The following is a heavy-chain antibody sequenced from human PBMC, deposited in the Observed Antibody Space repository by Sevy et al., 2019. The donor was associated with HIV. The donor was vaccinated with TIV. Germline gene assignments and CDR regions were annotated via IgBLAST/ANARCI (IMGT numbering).Heavy chain of an antibody. CDR2: IYYSGST. D-gene: IGHD5-18*01. CDR1: GGSISSGDYY. J-gene: IGHJ4*02. V-gene: IGHV4-30-4*01. CDR3: AREGSYGPHRGY. Sequence: SETLSLTCTVSGGSISSGDYYWSWIRQPPGKGLEWIGYIYYSGSTYYNPSLKSRVTISVDTSKNQFSLKLSSVTAADTAVYYCAREGSYGPHRGYWGQGTLVTVSS.